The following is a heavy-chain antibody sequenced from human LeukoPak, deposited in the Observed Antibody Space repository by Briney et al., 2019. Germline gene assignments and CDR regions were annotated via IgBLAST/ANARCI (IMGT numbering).Heavy chain of an antibody. V-gene: IGHV5-51*01. J-gene: IGHJ4*02. Sequence: GESLKISCKGSGYSFTSYWIGWVRQMPGKGLEWMGIIYPGDSDTRYSPSFQGQVTISADKSISTAYLQWSSLKASDTAMYYCARIRSDGSGSYQYFFDYWGQGTLVTVSS. CDR1: GYSFTSYW. D-gene: IGHD3-10*01. CDR3: ARIRSDGSGSYQYFFDY. CDR2: IYPGDSDT.